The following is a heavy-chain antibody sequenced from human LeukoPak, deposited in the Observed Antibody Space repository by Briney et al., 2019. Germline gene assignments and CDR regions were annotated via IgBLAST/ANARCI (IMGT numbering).Heavy chain of an antibody. V-gene: IGHV3-21*01. J-gene: IGHJ4*02. CDR2: ISSSSSYI. D-gene: IGHD1-1*01. Sequence: GGSLRLSCAASGFTFSSYSMNWVRQAPGKGLEWVSSISSSSSYIYYADSVKGRFTISRDNAKNSLYLQMNSLRAEDTALYYCAKDLTTGTLSFDYWGQGTLVTVSS. CDR3: AKDLTTGTLSFDY. CDR1: GFTFSSYS.